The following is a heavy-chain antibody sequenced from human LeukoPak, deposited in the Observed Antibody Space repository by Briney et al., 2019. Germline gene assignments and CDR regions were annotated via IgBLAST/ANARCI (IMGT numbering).Heavy chain of an antibody. CDR2: IYYSGRT. Sequence: PSETLSLTCTVSGGSISSYYWSWIRQPPGKGLEWIGYIYYSGRTNHNPSLKSRVTMSVDTSKNQFSLKLSSVTAADTAVYYCARRGDSSGYYYYFDYWGQGTLVTVSS. J-gene: IGHJ4*02. CDR3: ARRGDSSGYYYYFDY. D-gene: IGHD3-22*01. CDR1: GGSISSYY. V-gene: IGHV4-59*08.